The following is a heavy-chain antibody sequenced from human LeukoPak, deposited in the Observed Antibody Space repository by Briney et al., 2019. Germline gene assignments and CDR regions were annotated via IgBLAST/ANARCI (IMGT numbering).Heavy chain of an antibody. Sequence: GGPLRLSCAASGFTFSSYGMHWVRQAQGKGLEWVAVISYDGSNKYYADSVKGRFTISRDNSKNTLYLQMRAEDTAVYYCAKANDYGSGPRIYYYGMDVWGQGTTVTVSS. V-gene: IGHV3-30*18. J-gene: IGHJ6*02. CDR2: ISYDGSNK. CDR3: AKANDYGSGPRIYYYGMDV. CDR1: GFTFSSYG. D-gene: IGHD3-10*01.